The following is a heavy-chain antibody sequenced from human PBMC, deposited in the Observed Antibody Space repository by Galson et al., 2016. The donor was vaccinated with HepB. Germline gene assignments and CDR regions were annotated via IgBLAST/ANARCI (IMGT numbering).Heavy chain of an antibody. Sequence: SETLSLTCAVYGGSFSGYFWSWIRQPPGKGLEWIGEINRSGGTNYNPSLKSRVTTSVDTSKNHFSLNLSSVTAADTAVYYCARFGSFWGQGTLVTVSS. J-gene: IGHJ4*02. CDR2: INRSGGT. D-gene: IGHD3-10*01. CDR1: GGSFSGYF. CDR3: ARFGSF. V-gene: IGHV4-34*01.